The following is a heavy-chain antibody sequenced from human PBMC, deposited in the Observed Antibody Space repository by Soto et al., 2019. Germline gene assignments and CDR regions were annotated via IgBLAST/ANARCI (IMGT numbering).Heavy chain of an antibody. CDR3: NRGSEYDFWSGYL. V-gene: IGHV1-69*06. CDR1: GGTSTRYA. Sequence: QERLVQSGAEVRKPGSSVKVSCKVTGGTSTRYAINWVRQAPGQGHEWMGGIVPMFGTSKYAQKFQGRVTITADTSTNIAYMELRSLRSEDTAVYYCNRGSEYDFWSGYLWGQGTLVSVSS. J-gene: IGHJ4*02. CDR2: IVPMFGTS. D-gene: IGHD3-3*01.